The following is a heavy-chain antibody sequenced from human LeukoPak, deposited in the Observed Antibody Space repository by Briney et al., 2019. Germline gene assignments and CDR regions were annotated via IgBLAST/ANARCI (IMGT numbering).Heavy chain of an antibody. V-gene: IGHV1-46*01. D-gene: IGHD2-2*01. CDR2: INPSGGNT. CDR1: GYTFTTYF. Sequence: ASVKVSCKASGYTFTTYFMHWVRQAPGQGLEWMGIINPSGGNTRYAQKFQGRVAMTRDTSTSTVYMELSRLRSDDTAVYYCAREDCSSTSCFPDYWGQGTLVTVSS. CDR3: AREDCSSTSCFPDY. J-gene: IGHJ4*02.